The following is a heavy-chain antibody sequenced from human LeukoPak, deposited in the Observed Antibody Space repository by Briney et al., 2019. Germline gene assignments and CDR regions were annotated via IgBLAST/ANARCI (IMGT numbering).Heavy chain of an antibody. Sequence: PGGSLRLSCAASGFTFSSYGMHWVRQAPGKGLEWVAVISYDGSNKYYADSVKGRFTISKDNSKNTLYLQMNSLRAEDTAMYYCANEVDTATANSYWGQGTLVTVSS. V-gene: IGHV3-30*18. CDR2: ISYDGSNK. D-gene: IGHD5-18*01. CDR1: GFTFSSYG. J-gene: IGHJ4*02. CDR3: ANEVDTATANSY.